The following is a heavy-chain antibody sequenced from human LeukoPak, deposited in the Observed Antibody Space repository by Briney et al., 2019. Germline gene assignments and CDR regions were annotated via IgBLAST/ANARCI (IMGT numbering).Heavy chain of an antibody. CDR2: INPKSGDR. V-gene: IGHV1-2*02. Sequence: GASVKVSCKASGFTFTDYYIHWVRQAPGQGPEWMGWINPKSGDRNYAQKFQGRVTMTRDTSINTVYMELSRLRSDDTAVCYCARRRRHDYWGQGTLVTVSS. CDR1: GFTFTDYY. CDR3: ARRRRHDY. J-gene: IGHJ4*02.